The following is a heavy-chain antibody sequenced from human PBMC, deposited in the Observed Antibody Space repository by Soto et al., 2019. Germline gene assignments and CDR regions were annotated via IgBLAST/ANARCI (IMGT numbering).Heavy chain of an antibody. Sequence: PGGSLRLSCGASGFTFTSYSMHWVRQAPGKGLEWVAFISRDESKKYYADSVKGRFTISRDNSKNTLYLQMNSLRAEDTAVYYCARDLGGYCSSTSCITQGGYYYGMDVWGQGTTVTVSS. CDR3: ARDLGGYCSSTSCITQGGYYYGMDV. CDR1: GFTFTSYS. CDR2: ISRDESKK. V-gene: IGHV3-30*14. J-gene: IGHJ6*02. D-gene: IGHD2-2*03.